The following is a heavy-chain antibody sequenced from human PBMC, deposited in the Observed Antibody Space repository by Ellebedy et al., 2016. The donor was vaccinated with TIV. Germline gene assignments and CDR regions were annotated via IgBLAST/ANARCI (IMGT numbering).Heavy chain of an antibody. CDR1: GYRFISHW. D-gene: IGHD4-23*01. V-gene: IGHV5-51*01. CDR2: IFPGDSDT. Sequence: KVSCKASGYRFISHWIGWVRQMPGKGLEWMGIIFPGDSDTRYSPSFEGQVRLSIDNSISTAYLQWKTLKASDTAIYYCLRLAVADRTDKWFDPWGQGTLVTVS. CDR3: LRLAVADRTDKWFDP. J-gene: IGHJ5*02.